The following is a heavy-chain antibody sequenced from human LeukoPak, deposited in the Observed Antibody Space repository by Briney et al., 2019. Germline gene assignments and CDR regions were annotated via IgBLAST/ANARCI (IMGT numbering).Heavy chain of an antibody. CDR1: GFTVSSNY. CDR3: ARDNGSGYTKGYEHYYYYLDV. CDR2: IYSGGST. D-gene: IGHD3-3*02. V-gene: IGHV3-53*01. Sequence: GGSLRLTCAASGFTVSSNYMSWVRQAPGKGLEWVSVIYSGGSTYYADSVKGRFTISRDNSKNTLYLQMNSLRAEDTAVYYCARDNGSGYTKGYEHYYYYLDVWGKGTTVTVSS. J-gene: IGHJ6*03.